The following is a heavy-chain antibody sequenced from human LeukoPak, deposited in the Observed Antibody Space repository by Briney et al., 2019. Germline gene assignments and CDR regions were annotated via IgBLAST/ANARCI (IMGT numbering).Heavy chain of an antibody. CDR1: GFSITSGYY. Sequence: SETLSLTCTVSGFSITSGYYWGWLRQPPGKGLEWIGSIYYSGSTYYNPSLKSRVTISVDTSKNQFSLKLSSVTAADTAVYYCASEASSSWYQFQAFDIWGQGTMVTVSS. V-gene: IGHV4-38-2*02. J-gene: IGHJ3*02. CDR2: IYYSGST. CDR3: ASEASSSWYQFQAFDI. D-gene: IGHD6-13*01.